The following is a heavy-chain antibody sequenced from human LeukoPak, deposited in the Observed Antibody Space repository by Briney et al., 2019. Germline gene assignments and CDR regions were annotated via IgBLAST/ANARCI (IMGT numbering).Heavy chain of an antibody. CDR1: GFTFSAYG. V-gene: IGHV3-30*02. D-gene: IGHD1-26*01. Sequence: GGSLRLSCAASGFTFSAYGMHWVRQAPGKGLEWVAFIRYDAINKYYADSVKGRFTISRDNSRNTLYLQMNSLRAEDTALYYCAKDGDTVSGTYYFDMDVWGKGTTVTISS. CDR2: IRYDAINK. J-gene: IGHJ6*03. CDR3: AKDGDTVSGTYYFDMDV.